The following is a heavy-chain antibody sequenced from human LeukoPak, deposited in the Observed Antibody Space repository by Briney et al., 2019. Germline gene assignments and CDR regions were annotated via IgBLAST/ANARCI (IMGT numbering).Heavy chain of an antibody. CDR1: GFTFSSYW. D-gene: IGHD4/OR15-4a*01. CDR3: ARSANYGGHAFFDY. Sequence: GGSLRLSCAASGFTFSSYWMTWVRQTPGKGLEWVANTKHDGSEDYFVDSVKGRFTISRDNAENSLHLQMSSLRAEDTAVYYCARSANYGGHAFFDYWGQGILVIVSS. CDR2: TKHDGSED. V-gene: IGHV3-7*01. J-gene: IGHJ4*02.